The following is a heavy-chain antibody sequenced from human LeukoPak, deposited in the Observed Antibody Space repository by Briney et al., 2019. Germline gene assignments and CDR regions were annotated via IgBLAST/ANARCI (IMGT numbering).Heavy chain of an antibody. D-gene: IGHD6-19*01. CDR1: GFTFSSYG. CDR3: ARDAGQYSSGWYANHFDY. V-gene: IGHV3-30*03. Sequence: GGSLRLSCAASGFTFSSYGMHWVRQAPGKGLEWVAVISYDGSNKYYADSVKGRFTISRDNSKNTLYLQMNSLRAEDTAVYYCARDAGQYSSGWYANHFDYWGQGTLVTVSS. J-gene: IGHJ4*02. CDR2: ISYDGSNK.